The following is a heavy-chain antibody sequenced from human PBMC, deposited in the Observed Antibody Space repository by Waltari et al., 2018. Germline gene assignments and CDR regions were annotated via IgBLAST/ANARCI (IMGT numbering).Heavy chain of an antibody. CDR2: ISYDGSNK. J-gene: IGHJ4*02. CDR1: GFTFRSYT. CDR3: ARNGDYYDSAAYYRP. D-gene: IGHD3-22*01. Sequence: QAQLVQSGGGVVQPGRSLSLSCAASGFTFRSYTFTLPRQPPGKGLEWVAAISYDGSNKHYADTVKGRFSISRENTKNTLHLQMDSLRPEDTAVYYCARNGDYYDSAAYYRPWGQGTLVTVSS. V-gene: IGHV3-30-3*01.